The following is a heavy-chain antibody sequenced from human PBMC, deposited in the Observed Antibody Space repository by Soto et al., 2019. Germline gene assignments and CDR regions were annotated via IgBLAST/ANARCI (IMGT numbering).Heavy chain of an antibody. V-gene: IGHV2-5*01. D-gene: IGHD6-19*01. CDR2: VYWNDDK. CDR1: GFSLDTNGVG. Sequence: APTLGNATHTLALTCTSSGFSLDTNGVGVGWIRQPPGKALEWLALVYWNDDKRFSPSLWGRITITKDTSNNQVVLTMTNVGPDDTATYYCARSQGAKSGWYGGFDPWGTRILVTVFS. J-gene: IGHJ5*02. CDR3: ARSQGAKSGWYGGFDP.